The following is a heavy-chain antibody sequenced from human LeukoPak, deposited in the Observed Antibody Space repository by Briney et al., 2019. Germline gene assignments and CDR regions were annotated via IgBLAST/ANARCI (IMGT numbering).Heavy chain of an antibody. V-gene: IGHV4-59*01. J-gene: IGHJ4*02. Sequence: SETLSLTCTVSGDSISNYNWNWIRQPSGKGLEWIGYIYYRGNTNYNPSLKSRLTISADTSKSQFSLRVTSVTAADTAMYYCARARTRGNNWYFDYWGQGTVVIVSS. CDR1: GDSISNYN. CDR2: IYYRGNT. CDR3: ARARTRGNNWYFDY. D-gene: IGHD1-1*01.